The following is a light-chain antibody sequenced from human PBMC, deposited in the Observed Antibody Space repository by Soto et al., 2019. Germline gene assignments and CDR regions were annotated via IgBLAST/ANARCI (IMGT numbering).Light chain of an antibody. V-gene: IGKV3-11*01. Sequence: PGEGATLSCRASQSVTGNYLAWYQQKPGRAPRLLIYGASSRATGIPARFSGSGSGTDFTLPISTLEPEDFAVYYCQQRSNWPTFGGGTKVDI. CDR2: GAS. CDR3: QQRSNWPT. CDR1: QSVTGNY. J-gene: IGKJ4*01.